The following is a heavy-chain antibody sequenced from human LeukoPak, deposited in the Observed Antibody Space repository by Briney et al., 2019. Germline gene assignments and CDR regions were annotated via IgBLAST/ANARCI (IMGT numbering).Heavy chain of an antibody. J-gene: IGHJ4*02. CDR1: GGSISSSSAY. CDR3: VSPRGFSYGYFDY. V-gene: IGHV4-39*01. CDR2: IYYSKNT. Sequence: SETLSLTCTVSGGSISSSSAYWGWIRHPPGKALEWIGSIYYSKNTYYNPSLKSRVTISADTSKNQFSLTLGSVSATDTAVYYCVSPRGFSYGYFDYWGQGTLVTVSS. D-gene: IGHD5-18*01.